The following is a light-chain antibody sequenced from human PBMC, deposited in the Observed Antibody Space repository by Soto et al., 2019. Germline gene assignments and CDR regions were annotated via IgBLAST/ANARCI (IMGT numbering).Light chain of an antibody. J-gene: IGKJ4*01. CDR3: QRYNNWPLT. V-gene: IGKV3D-15*01. CDR1: QTVSNK. CDR2: DTS. Sequence: EIVLTQSPATLSSSPGERATLSCRASQTVSNKLAWYQHKPGQAPRLLIYDTSNRATGIPARFSGSRSGTEFTLTINSLQSEDFAVYYCQRYNNWPLTFGGGTKVDI.